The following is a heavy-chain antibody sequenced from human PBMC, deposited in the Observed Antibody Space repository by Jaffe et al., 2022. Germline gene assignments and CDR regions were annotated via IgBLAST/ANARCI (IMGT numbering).Heavy chain of an antibody. J-gene: IGHJ6*03. V-gene: IGHV1-69*01. CDR2: IIPIFGTA. D-gene: IGHD2-2*01. CDR1: GGTFSSYA. CDR3: ARGGCSSTSCYVVGYYYYYYMDV. Sequence: QVQLVQSGAEVKKPGSSVKVSCKASGGTFSSYAISWVRQAPGQGLEWMGGIIPIFGTANYAQKFQGRVTITADESTSTAYMELSSLRSEDTAVYYCARGGCSSTSCYVVGYYYYYYMDVWGKGTTVTVSS.